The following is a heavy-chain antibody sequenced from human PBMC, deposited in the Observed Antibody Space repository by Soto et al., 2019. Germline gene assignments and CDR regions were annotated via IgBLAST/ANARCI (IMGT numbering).Heavy chain of an antibody. J-gene: IGHJ4*02. CDR3: AAWTEGATEVH. CDR1: GFSFSVYG. D-gene: IGHD2-15*01. Sequence: QVQLVESGGGVVQPGRSLRLSCETSGFSFSVYGMHWVRQAPGKGLEWVAVIWYDASKQFYAASVEGRFTISRDNSKAILYLQMNTLRPEDTAVYYCAAWTEGATEVHWGQGTLVTVSS. V-gene: IGHV3-33*01. CDR2: IWYDASKQ.